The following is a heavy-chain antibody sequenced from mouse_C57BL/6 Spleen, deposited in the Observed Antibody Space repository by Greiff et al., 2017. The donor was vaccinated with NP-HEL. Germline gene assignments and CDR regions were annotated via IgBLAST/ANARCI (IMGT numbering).Heavy chain of an antibody. Sequence: VKLVESGAELVKPGASVKLSCKASGYTFTEYTIHWVKQSSGQGLEWIGWFYPGSGSIKYNEKFKDKATMTAEKSSSTVYMELSRLTSDDSAVYFCARDEDGSYGKGGLDYWGQGTTLTVSS. D-gene: IGHD2-1*01. CDR1: GYTFTEYT. V-gene: IGHV1-62-2*01. J-gene: IGHJ2*01. CDR3: ARDEDGSYGKGGLDY. CDR2: FYPGSGSI.